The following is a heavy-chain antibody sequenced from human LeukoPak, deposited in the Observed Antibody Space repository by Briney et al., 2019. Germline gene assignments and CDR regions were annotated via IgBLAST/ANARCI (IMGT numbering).Heavy chain of an antibody. V-gene: IGHV5-10-1*01. CDR1: GYRFTNYW. CDR3: ARTRGYSYGPPFDF. J-gene: IGHJ4*02. CDR2: IDPSDSYT. Sequence: GESLKFSCKGSGYRFTNYWITWVRQMPGKGLEWMGRIDPSDSYTNYSPSFQGHVTISADKSITIAYLQWSSLKASDTAMYYCARTRGYSYGPPFDFWGQGTLVTVSS. D-gene: IGHD5-18*01.